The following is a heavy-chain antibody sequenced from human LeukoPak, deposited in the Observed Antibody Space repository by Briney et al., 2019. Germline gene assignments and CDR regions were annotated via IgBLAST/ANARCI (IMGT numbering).Heavy chain of an antibody. Sequence: SLRLSCAASGFSFGDDATHWVRQAPGRDLEWVSGITWNSGGTAYADSVRGRFTISRDNAKNSLYLQMNSLRAEDTAFYYCARRSDWFAFDIWGQGTMVTVSS. CDR3: ARRSDWFAFDI. V-gene: IGHV3-9*01. D-gene: IGHD2-21*01. CDR1: GFSFGDDA. CDR2: ITWNSGGT. J-gene: IGHJ3*02.